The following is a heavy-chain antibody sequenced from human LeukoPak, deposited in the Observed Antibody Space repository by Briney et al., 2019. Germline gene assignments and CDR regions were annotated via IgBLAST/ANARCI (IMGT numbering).Heavy chain of an antibody. D-gene: IGHD5-24*01. Sequence: SETLSLTCTVSGASISSESYYWTWIRQPAGKGLEWIGRIYNTGSTKYNPSLKSRVTISIDTSKNQFSLKPNSVTAADTAVYYCARVMAVNPDWFDPWGQGTLVTVSS. CDR2: IYNTGST. J-gene: IGHJ5*02. CDR3: ARVMAVNPDWFDP. CDR1: GASISSESYY. V-gene: IGHV4-61*02.